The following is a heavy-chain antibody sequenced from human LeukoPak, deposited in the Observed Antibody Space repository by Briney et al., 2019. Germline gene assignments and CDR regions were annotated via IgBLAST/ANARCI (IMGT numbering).Heavy chain of an antibody. V-gene: IGHV3-7*01. CDR3: VRDGGVSGYDLLDY. CDR1: GFTFSDYW. Sequence: GGSLRLSCTASGFTFSDYWMTWVRQAPGKGPEWVANIKQDGSQRYYVDSVRGRFTISRDNAKNSLFLQMNGLRAEDTAVYYCVRDGGVSGYDLLDYWGQGTLVTVSS. D-gene: IGHD5-12*01. CDR2: IKQDGSQR. J-gene: IGHJ4*02.